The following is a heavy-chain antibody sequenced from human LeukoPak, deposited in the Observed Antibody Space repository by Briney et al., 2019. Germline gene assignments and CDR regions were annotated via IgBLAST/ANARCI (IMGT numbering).Heavy chain of an antibody. CDR3: ARRALTTEFTY. V-gene: IGHV5-51*01. CDR2: IYPGDSDT. J-gene: IGHJ4*02. Sequence: GESLKISCKGSEYSFSSYWIGWVRQMPGKGLEWMGTIYPGDSDTRYSPSFQGQVTISADKSINTAYLQWRSLKASDTATYYCARRALTTEFTYWGQGTLVTVSS. D-gene: IGHD4-11*01. CDR1: EYSFSSYW.